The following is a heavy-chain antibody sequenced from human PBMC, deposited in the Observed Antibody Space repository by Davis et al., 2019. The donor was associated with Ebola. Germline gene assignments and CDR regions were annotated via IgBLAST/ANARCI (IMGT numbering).Heavy chain of an antibody. CDR2: ISAYNGNT. CDR3: ARDMGMVQEANWFDP. CDR1: GYTFTSYG. V-gene: IGHV1-18*01. Sequence: ASVKVSCKASGYTFTSYGISWVRQAPGQGLEWMGWISAYNGNTNYAQKLQGRVTMTTDTSTSTACMELRSLRSDDTAVYYCARDMGMVQEANWFDPWGQGTLVTVSS. D-gene: IGHD3-10*01. J-gene: IGHJ5*02.